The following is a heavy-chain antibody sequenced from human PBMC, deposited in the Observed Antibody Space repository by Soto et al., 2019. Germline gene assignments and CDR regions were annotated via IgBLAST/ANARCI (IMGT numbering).Heavy chain of an antibody. CDR2: ISTNGVGT. Sequence: PGGSLRLSCAASGFTLSGYAMDWVRQAPGKGLEYVSGISTNGVGTYYANSVQGRFTISRDNSKNTVYLQMGSLRPEDMAVYYCARRARPDFYYMVVWGKRTTVTVSS. CDR1: GFTLSGYA. V-gene: IGHV3-64*01. J-gene: IGHJ6*03. CDR3: ARRARPDFYYMVV.